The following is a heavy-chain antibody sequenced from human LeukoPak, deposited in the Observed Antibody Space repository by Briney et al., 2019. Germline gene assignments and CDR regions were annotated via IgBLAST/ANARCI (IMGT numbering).Heavy chain of an antibody. CDR2: VYYSGST. V-gene: IGHV4-61*01. D-gene: IGHD6-13*01. CDR3: ARYSTSWYYFDY. Sequence: PSETLSLACPVSGGSVSSGSHYWSWIRQPPGKGLEWIGHVYYSGSTNYNPSLKSRVTISVDTSKNQFSLKLSSVSAADTAVYYCARYSTSWYYFDYWGQGTLVTVSS. J-gene: IGHJ4*02. CDR1: GGSVSSGSHY.